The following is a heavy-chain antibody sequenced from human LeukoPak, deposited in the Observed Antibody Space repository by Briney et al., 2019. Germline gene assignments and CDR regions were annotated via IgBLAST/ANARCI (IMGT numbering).Heavy chain of an antibody. Sequence: SETLSLTCAVYGGSFSGYYWGWIRQPPGKGLEWIGSIYYSGSTYYNPSLKSRVTISVDTSKNQFSLKLSSVTAADTAVYYCARRRYGDYADDAFDIWGQGTMVTVSS. V-gene: IGHV4-39*01. CDR2: IYYSGST. CDR1: GGSFSGYY. CDR3: ARRRYGDYADDAFDI. D-gene: IGHD4-17*01. J-gene: IGHJ3*02.